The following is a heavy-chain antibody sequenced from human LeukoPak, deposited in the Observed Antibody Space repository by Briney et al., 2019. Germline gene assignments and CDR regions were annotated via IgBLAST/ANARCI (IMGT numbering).Heavy chain of an antibody. Sequence: GRSLRLSCAASGFTFSSYGMHWVRQAPGKGLEWVAVISYDGSNKYYADSVKGRFTISRDNSKNTLYLQMNSLRAEDTAVYYCAKGVRYYLPMDVWGQGTTVTVSS. D-gene: IGHD3-10*01. CDR3: AKGVRYYLPMDV. CDR2: ISYDGSNK. V-gene: IGHV3-30*18. CDR1: GFTFSSYG. J-gene: IGHJ6*02.